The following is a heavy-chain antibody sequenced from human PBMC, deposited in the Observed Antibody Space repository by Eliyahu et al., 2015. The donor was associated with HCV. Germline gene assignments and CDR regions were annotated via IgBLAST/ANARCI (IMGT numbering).Heavy chain of an antibody. J-gene: IGHJ6*02. V-gene: IGHV1-46*04. Sequence: QVQLVQSGAEVKKPGASVKVSCKASGYTFTSYYMHWVRQAPGQGLEWMGIINPSGGSTSYAQKLQGRVTMTRDTSTSTVYMELSSLRSEDTAVYYCGGATMVRGEHGMDVWGQGTTVTVSS. CDR3: GGATMVRGEHGMDV. CDR2: INPSGGST. D-gene: IGHD3-10*01. CDR1: GYTFTSYY.